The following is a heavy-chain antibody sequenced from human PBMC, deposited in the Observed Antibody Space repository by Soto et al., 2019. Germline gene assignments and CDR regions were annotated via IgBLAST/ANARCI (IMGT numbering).Heavy chain of an antibody. V-gene: IGHV3-33*01. CDR2: IWYDGTNK. CDR3: ARDIGDQTSRWTDAFDI. D-gene: IGHD6-13*01. J-gene: IGHJ3*02. Sequence: HPGGSLRLSCVASGFTFSSYGMHWVRQAPGKGLGWVAVIWYDGTNKYYVDSVKGRFTISKDNSKNTLYLQMNSLRAEDTAIYYCARDIGDQTSRWTDAFDIWGQGTMVTVSS. CDR1: GFTFSSYG.